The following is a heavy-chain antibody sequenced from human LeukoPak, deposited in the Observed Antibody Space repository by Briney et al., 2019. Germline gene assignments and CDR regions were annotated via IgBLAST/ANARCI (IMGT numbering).Heavy chain of an antibody. Sequence: GGSLRLFCAASGFTFSSYGMHWARQAPGKGLEWITVVSHDGNNQFYADSVKGRFTISRDNSKNMVYLQMNSLRVEDTAVYYCAREDYYGSGSYPVDWGQGTLVTVSS. CDR3: AREDYYGSGSYPVD. J-gene: IGHJ4*02. CDR2: VSHDGNNQ. V-gene: IGHV3-30*03. CDR1: GFTFSSYG. D-gene: IGHD3-10*01.